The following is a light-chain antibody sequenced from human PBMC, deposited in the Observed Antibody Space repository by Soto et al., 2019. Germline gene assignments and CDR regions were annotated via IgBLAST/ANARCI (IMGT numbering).Light chain of an antibody. CDR2: WAS. J-gene: IGKJ1*01. Sequence: DIVMTQSPDSLAVSLGERATINCKSSQSVLFSSNNKNYLSWYQQKQGQPPKLLIYWASTRESGVPDRFSGSGSGTDFTLTIRSLQAEDVAVYYCQQFYSKARTFCQGTKVEIK. CDR1: QSVLFSSNNKNY. V-gene: IGKV4-1*01. CDR3: QQFYSKART.